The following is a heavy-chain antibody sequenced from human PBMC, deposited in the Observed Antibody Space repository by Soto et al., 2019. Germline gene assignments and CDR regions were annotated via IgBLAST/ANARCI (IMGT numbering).Heavy chain of an antibody. CDR3: ARDVLLWFGELSGMDV. CDR1: GFTFSSYA. D-gene: IGHD3-10*01. V-gene: IGHV3-30-3*01. J-gene: IGHJ6*02. Sequence: HPVGSLRLSCAASGFTFSSYAMHLVRQAPGKGLEWVAVISYDGSNKYYADSVKGRFTISRDNSKNTLYLQMNSLRAEDTAVYYCARDVLLWFGELSGMDVWGQGTTVTVSS. CDR2: ISYDGSNK.